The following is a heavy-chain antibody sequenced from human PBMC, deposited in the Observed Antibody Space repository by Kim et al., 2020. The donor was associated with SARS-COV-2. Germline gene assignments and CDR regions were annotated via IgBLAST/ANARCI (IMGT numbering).Heavy chain of an antibody. CDR3: ARHRKPIYYDYLWGSSYYFDY. CDR1: GGSISTSNYY. J-gene: IGHJ4*02. CDR2: IYYDGST. V-gene: IGHV4-39*01. Sequence: SETLSLTCTVSGGSISTSNYYWGWIRQPPGKGLEWIGSIYYDGSTYYNPSLKSRVTISVDTSKNQFSLKLTSVTAADTAVYYCARHRKPIYYDYLWGSSYYFDYWGQGTLVTVSS. D-gene: IGHD3-16*01.